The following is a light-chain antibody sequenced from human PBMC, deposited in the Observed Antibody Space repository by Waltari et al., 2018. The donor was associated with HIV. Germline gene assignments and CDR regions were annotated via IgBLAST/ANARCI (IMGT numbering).Light chain of an antibody. CDR2: KVS. J-gene: IGKJ2*01. Sequence: DVVMTQSPLSLPVTLGQPASISCRSSQSLVYRDGNTYLIWFQQRPGQSPRRLSYKVSNRDSGVPDRFSGSGSGTDFTLKISRVEAEDVGVYYCMQGTHWPYTFGQGTKLKI. CDR1: QSLVYRDGNTY. V-gene: IGKV2-30*01. CDR3: MQGTHWPYT.